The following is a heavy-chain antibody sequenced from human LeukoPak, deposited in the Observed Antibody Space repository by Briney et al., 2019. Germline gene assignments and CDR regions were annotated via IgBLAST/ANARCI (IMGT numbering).Heavy chain of an antibody. CDR2: ISGDSSHI. CDR3: AREMTYSYYFDY. V-gene: IGHV3-21*01. CDR1: GFTFSSYS. Sequence: PGGSLRLSCAASGFTFSSYSMNWVRQAPGKGLEWVSSISGDSSHIYYADSVKARFTISRDNSKNTLYLQMNSLRAEDTAVYYCAREMTYSYYFDYWGQGTLVTVSS. D-gene: IGHD2-15*01. J-gene: IGHJ4*02.